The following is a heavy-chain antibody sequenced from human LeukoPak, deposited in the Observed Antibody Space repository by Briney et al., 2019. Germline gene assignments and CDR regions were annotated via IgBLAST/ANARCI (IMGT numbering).Heavy chain of an antibody. J-gene: IGHJ4*02. CDR2: ICSGGST. Sequence: SETLSLTCTVSGGSISSSPCYWGWIRQPPGKGLEWFGTICSGGSTYYNPSLKSRVTISVDTSKNQFSLKLSSLTAADTAVYYCAREGGYDFWSAALWGQGTLVTVSS. D-gene: IGHD3-3*01. CDR3: AREGGYDFWSAAL. V-gene: IGHV4-39*07. CDR1: GGSISSSPCY.